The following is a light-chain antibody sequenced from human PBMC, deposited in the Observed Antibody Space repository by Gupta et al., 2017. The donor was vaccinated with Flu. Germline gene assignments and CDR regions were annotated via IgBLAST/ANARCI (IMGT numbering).Light chain of an antibody. J-gene: IGKJ3*01. Sequence: LNWYQQKPGKAPRLLIYVGSTLQTGVPHRFSANGSGTDFTLNINSLQAEDFAIYYCKQTYETPPTFGPGT. CDR2: VGS. V-gene: IGKV1-39*01. CDR3: KQTYETPPT.